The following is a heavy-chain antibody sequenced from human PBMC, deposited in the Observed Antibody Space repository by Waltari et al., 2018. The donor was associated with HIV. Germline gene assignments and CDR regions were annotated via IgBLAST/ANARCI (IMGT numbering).Heavy chain of an antibody. J-gene: IGHJ5*02. V-gene: IGHV4-39*07. D-gene: IGHD2-2*01. CDR1: AGSIISSSYY. CDR2: IYYSGSS. Sequence: QLQLQESGPGLVKPSETLSLTCTVSAGSIISSSYYWGWIRQPPGKGLEWIGSIYYSGSSYYSPSLKSQVTISVDTSKNQFSLQLSSVTAAHTAVYYCASEYCSSTSCPGPNVFDPWGQGTLVTVSS. CDR3: ASEYCSSTSCPGPNVFDP.